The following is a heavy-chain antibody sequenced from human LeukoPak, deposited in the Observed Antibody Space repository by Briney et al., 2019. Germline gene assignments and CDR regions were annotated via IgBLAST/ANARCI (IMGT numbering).Heavy chain of an antibody. V-gene: IGHV4-34*01. CDR1: VGSFCGYY. D-gene: IGHD3-3*01. CDR2: INQSGST. CDR3: VRGEDDFWSGYSRLAYFQH. Sequence: SETLSLTCAVYVGSFCGYYWSWIRQPPGKGLEWSGEINQSGSTNYNPSLKSRVTISVDTSKNQFSLKLSSVTAADTAVYYCVRGEDDFWSGYSRLAYFQHWGQGTLVTVSS. J-gene: IGHJ1*01.